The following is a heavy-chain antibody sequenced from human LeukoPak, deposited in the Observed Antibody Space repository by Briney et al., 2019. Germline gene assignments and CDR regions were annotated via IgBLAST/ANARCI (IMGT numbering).Heavy chain of an antibody. V-gene: IGHV3-23*01. CDR2: ISGSGDNT. CDR3: AKGSYYDSSGSFYFDY. CDR1: GFTFSSAW. J-gene: IGHJ4*02. D-gene: IGHD3-22*01. Sequence: GGSLRLSCVASGFTFSSAWMHWVRQAPGKGLEWVSGISGSGDNTYYADSVKGRFTISRDNSKNTLYVQVNSLGTEDTAAYYCAKGSYYDSSGSFYFDYWGQGTLVTVSS.